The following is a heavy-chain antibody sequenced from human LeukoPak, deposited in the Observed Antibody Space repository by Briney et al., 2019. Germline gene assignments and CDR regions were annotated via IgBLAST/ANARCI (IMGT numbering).Heavy chain of an antibody. Sequence: SETLSLTCTVSGGSISSGSYYGSWIRQPAGKGLEWIGRIYTSGSTTYNPSLKSRVTISVDKSNNQYSLQPSSVTAAASSVSYCARGTIAARRPFDYWGQGTLVTVSS. D-gene: IGHD6-6*01. CDR2: IYTSGST. CDR3: ARGTIAARRPFDY. CDR1: GGSISSGSYY. J-gene: IGHJ4*02. V-gene: IGHV4-61*02.